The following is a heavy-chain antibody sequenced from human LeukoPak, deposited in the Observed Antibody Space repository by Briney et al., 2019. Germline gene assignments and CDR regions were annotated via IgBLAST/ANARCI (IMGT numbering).Heavy chain of an antibody. V-gene: IGHV4-31*11. D-gene: IGHD3-22*01. CDR3: ARVLGYYDSSGHTDY. CDR1: GGSFSSYY. CDR2: IYYSGST. J-gene: IGHJ4*02. Sequence: SETLSLTCAVYGGSFSSYYWSWIRQHPGKGLEWIGYIYYSGSTYYNPSLKSRVTISVDTSKNQFSLKLSSVTAADTAVYYCARVLGYYDSSGHTDYWGQGTLVTVSS.